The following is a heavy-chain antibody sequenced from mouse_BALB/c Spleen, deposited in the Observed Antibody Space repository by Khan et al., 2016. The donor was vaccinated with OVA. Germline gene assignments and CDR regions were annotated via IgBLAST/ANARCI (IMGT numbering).Heavy chain of an antibody. D-gene: IGHD2-1*01. V-gene: IGHV1-69*02. CDR3: TRKDGNWYYFDY. J-gene: IGHJ2*01. CDR2: IYPSDSYT. Sequence: QVQLQQPGAELVRPGASVKLSCKASGYTFTSYWINWVKQRPGQGLEWIGNIYPSDSYTNYNQKFKDKATLTVAKSSSTAYMQRSSPISEDSAVNYCTRKDGNWYYFDYWGQGTTLTVSS. CDR1: GYTFTSYW.